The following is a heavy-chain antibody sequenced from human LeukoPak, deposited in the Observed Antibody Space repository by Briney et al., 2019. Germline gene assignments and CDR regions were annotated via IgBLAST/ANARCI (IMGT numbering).Heavy chain of an antibody. CDR3: ARVSLGPRRNYYFDY. CDR2: IYYSGST. J-gene: IGHJ4*02. V-gene: IGHV4-39*07. Sequence: SETLSLTCTVSGGSISSSSYYWGWIRQPPGKGLEWIGSIYYSGSTYYNPSLKSRVTISVDTSKNQFSLKLSSVTAADAAVYYCARVSLGPRRNYYFDYWGQGTLVTVSS. CDR1: GGSISSSSYY. D-gene: IGHD1-14*01.